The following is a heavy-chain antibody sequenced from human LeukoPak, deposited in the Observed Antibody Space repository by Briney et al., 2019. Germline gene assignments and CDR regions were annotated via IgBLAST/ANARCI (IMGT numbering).Heavy chain of an antibody. Sequence: GASVKVSCKASGGTFSSYAISWVRQAPGQGLERMGGIIPIFGTANYAQKFQGRVTITADESTSTAYMELSSLRSEDTAVYYCARDGVVGATTDYWGQGTLVTVSS. V-gene: IGHV1-69*13. D-gene: IGHD1-26*01. J-gene: IGHJ4*02. CDR2: IIPIFGTA. CDR3: ARDGVVGATTDY. CDR1: GGTFSSYA.